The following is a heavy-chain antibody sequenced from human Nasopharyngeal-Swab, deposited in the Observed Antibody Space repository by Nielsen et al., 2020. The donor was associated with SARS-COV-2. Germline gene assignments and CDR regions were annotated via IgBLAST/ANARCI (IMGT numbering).Heavy chain of an antibody. D-gene: IGHD3-22*01. V-gene: IGHV5-51*01. Sequence: GESLKISCKGSGYRFISYWIGWVRQMPGKGLEWMGIIYPGDSDTRYSPSFQGQVTISAGKSINTAYLQWSSLKASDTAMYYCARTAIEGGYYRGDAFDIWGQGTMVTVSS. CDR1: GYRFISYW. CDR3: ARTAIEGGYYRGDAFDI. J-gene: IGHJ3*02. CDR2: IYPGDSDT.